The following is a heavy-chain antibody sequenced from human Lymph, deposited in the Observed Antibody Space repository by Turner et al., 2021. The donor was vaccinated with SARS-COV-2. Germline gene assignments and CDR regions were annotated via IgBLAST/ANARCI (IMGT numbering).Heavy chain of an antibody. V-gene: IGHV3-53*01. CDR1: GFTVSYNY. CDR2: IYSGGST. Sequence: EVQLVASGGGLIQPGGSLRLPCAASGFTVSYNYMTWVRQAPGKGLEWVSVIYSGGSTYYADSVKGRFTISRDSSKNTLYLQMNSLRAEDTAVYYCARDLMEVGGMDVWGQGTTVTVSS. CDR3: ARDLMEVGGMDV. J-gene: IGHJ6*02. D-gene: IGHD3-3*01.